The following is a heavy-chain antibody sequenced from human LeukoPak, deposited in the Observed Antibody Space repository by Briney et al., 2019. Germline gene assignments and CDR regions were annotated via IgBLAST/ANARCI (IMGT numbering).Heavy chain of an antibody. Sequence: GGSLRLSCAASGFSFGSYAMSWVRQAAVKALEWVSEICGSVSGSGDCTHYADSVKGRFTISRDNSKNTLYLQMNSLRAEDTAVYYCAKGSSEGFLEWLLFDDYGMDVWGQGTTVTVSS. CDR1: GFSFGSYA. J-gene: IGHJ6*02. V-gene: IGHV3-23*01. CDR2: ICGSVSGSGDCT. CDR3: AKGSSEGFLEWLLFDDYGMDV. D-gene: IGHD3-3*01.